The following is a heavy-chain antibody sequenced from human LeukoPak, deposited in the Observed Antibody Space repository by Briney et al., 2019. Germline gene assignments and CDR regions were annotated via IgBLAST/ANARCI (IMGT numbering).Heavy chain of an antibody. CDR2: IKQDGSLR. CDR1: GFSISNHY. Sequence: GGSLRLSCAASGFSISNHYMSWVRQAPGKGLEWVANIKQDGSLRYYVESVKGRFAVSRDNAKNSVYLQMNSLRAEDTAVYYCAREGDAFDIWGHGTTVTVSS. J-gene: IGHJ3*02. CDR3: AREGDAFDI. V-gene: IGHV3-7*01.